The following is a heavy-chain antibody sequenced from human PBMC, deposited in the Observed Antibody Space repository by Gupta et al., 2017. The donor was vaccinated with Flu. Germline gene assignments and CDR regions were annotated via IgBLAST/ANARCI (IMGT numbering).Heavy chain of an antibody. D-gene: IGHD6-13*01. CDR1: GFTFSSAW. V-gene: IGHV3-15*01. J-gene: IGHJ5*02. Sequence: EVQLVESGGGLVKPGGSLRLSCTASGFTFSSAWMSWVRQAPGKGLEWVGRIKNNADAGRTEYAAPVKGRFTISRDESKNTRSLQMKSLKTEDTAVYYWSPDISGIAALSWGQGTLVTVSS. CDR2: IKNNADAGRT. CDR3: SPDISGIAALS.